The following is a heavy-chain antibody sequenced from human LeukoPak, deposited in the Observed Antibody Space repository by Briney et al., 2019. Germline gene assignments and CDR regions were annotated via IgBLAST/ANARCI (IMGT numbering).Heavy chain of an antibody. J-gene: IGHJ4*02. CDR3: AEASWVSNTDAVR. Sequence: QAGGSLRLSCAASGFSFSSFAMSWVRQGPARGLEWVSSIRSNGETFYADSVKGRFTLSSDRSRNMVHLQLNNLRVEDTAIYYCAEASWVSNTDAVRWGQGTLVTVSS. CDR1: GFSFSSFA. D-gene: IGHD6-13*01. CDR2: IRSNGET. V-gene: IGHV3-23*01.